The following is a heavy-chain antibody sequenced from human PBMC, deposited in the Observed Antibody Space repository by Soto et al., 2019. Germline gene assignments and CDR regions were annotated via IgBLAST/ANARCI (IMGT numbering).Heavy chain of an antibody. V-gene: IGHV3-13*01. CDR1: GFTLISAA. CDR2: LDSAGKT. CDR3: AREVTDFCDY. D-gene: IGHD2-21*01. J-gene: IGHJ4*02. Sequence: SGFTLISAALLWVREGTGRGLEWVSALDSAGKTYYPDSVRGRFTISRDNAKKSLYLQMDSLRAGDTAVYYCAREVTDFCDYWGQGTLVTVSS.